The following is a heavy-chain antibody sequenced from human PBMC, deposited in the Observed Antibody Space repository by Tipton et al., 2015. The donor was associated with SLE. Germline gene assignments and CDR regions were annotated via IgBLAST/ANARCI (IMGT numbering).Heavy chain of an antibody. J-gene: IGHJ6*02. Sequence: GLVKPSETLSLTCTVSGGSISSSGYDWGWIRQPPGKGLEWIGSFYHSGSTYYNPSLKSRVTISADTSKNQISLMLSSVTAADTAVYYCARLSGSEPAVWGQGTTVTVSS. V-gene: IGHV4-39*07. CDR1: GGSISSSGYD. CDR2: FYHSGST. D-gene: IGHD1-26*01. CDR3: ARLSGSEPAV.